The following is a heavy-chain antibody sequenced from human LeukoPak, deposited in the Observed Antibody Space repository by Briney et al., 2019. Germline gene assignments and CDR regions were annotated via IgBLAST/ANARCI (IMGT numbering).Heavy chain of an antibody. CDR2: IKQDRSEK. CDR1: GFTFTNYW. Sequence: PGGSLRLSCAASGFTFTNYWMSWVRQAPGKGLELVANIKQDRSEKYYVDSVKGRFTISRDNAKNSLYLQMNSLRAEDTAVYYCASDPYYYDSSGFYFDYWGQGTLVTVSS. D-gene: IGHD3-22*01. J-gene: IGHJ4*02. V-gene: IGHV3-7*01. CDR3: ASDPYYYDSSGFYFDY.